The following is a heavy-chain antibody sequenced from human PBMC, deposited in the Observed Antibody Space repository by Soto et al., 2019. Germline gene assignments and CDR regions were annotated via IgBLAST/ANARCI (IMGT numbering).Heavy chain of an antibody. Sequence: SETLSLTCAVYGGSFSGYYWSWIRQPPGKGLEWIGEINHSGSTNYNPSLKSRVTISVDTSKNQFSLKLSSVTAADTAVYYCAKDGGSEDGYNYIDYFDYWGQGTLVTVSS. D-gene: IGHD5-12*01. CDR3: AKDGGSEDGYNYIDYFDY. CDR2: INHSGST. V-gene: IGHV4-34*01. J-gene: IGHJ4*02. CDR1: GGSFSGYY.